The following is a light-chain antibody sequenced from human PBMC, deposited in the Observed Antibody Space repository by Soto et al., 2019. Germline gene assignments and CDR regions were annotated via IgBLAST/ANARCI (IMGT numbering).Light chain of an antibody. CDR1: SSDVGVYNY. Sequence: QSVLTQPRSVSGSPGQSVTISCTGTSSDVGVYNYVSWYQQYPGKAPKIVIYDVSKRPSGGPDRFSGSKSDNTASLTISGLQAEDEADYYCCSYAGSYTFVFGIGTKVTVL. CDR2: DVS. CDR3: CSYAGSYTFV. V-gene: IGLV2-11*01. J-gene: IGLJ1*01.